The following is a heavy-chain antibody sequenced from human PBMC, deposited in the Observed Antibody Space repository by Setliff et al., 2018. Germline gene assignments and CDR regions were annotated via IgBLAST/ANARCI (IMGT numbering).Heavy chain of an antibody. CDR2: TKEDGSEK. J-gene: IGHJ4*02. CDR1: GFSFRSYW. Sequence: GGSLRLSCAASGFSFRSYWMAWVRQAPGKGLEWVANTKEDGSEKHYVDSVKGRFTISRDNAENLLYLQMNSLRNEDTAVYYCFGAGTCSYWGQGTLVTVSS. D-gene: IGHD3-10*01. CDR3: FGAGTCSY. V-gene: IGHV3-7*01.